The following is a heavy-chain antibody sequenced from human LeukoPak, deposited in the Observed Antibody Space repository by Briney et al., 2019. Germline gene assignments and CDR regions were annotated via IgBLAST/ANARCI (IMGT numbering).Heavy chain of an antibody. Sequence: RASVKVSCKASGGTFSSYAISWVRQAPGQGLEWMGWISAYNGNTNYAQKLQGRVTMTTDTSTSTAYMELRSLRSDDTAVYYCARDRERFDPWGQGTLVTVSS. V-gene: IGHV1-18*01. CDR1: GGTFSSYA. D-gene: IGHD1-1*01. CDR2: ISAYNGNT. CDR3: ARDRERFDP. J-gene: IGHJ5*02.